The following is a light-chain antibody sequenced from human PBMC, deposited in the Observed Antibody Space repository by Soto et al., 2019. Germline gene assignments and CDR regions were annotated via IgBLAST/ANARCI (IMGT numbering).Light chain of an antibody. CDR3: QQYGSSPRT. V-gene: IGKV3-20*01. CDR1: QSVSSSY. Sequence: IVLTQSPGTLSSSPGERATLSCRASQSVSSSYLAWYQQKPGQAPRLLIYGASSRATGIPDRFSGSGSGTDFTLTISRLEPEDFAVYYCQQYGSSPRTFGQGTKVDIK. J-gene: IGKJ1*01. CDR2: GAS.